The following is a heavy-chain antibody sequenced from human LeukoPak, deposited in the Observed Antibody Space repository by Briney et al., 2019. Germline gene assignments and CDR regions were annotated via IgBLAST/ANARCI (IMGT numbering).Heavy chain of an antibody. J-gene: IGHJ3*02. CDR1: GYTFTGYY. CDR3: ARDYYYDAKSPGAFDI. D-gene: IGHD3-22*01. CDR2: INPNSGGT. Sequence: ASVKVSCKASGYTFTGYYMHWVRQAPGQGLEWMGWINPNSGGTNYAQKFQGRVTMTRDTSIGTAYMELSRLRSDDTAVYYCARDYYYDAKSPGAFDIWGQGTMVTVSS. V-gene: IGHV1-2*02.